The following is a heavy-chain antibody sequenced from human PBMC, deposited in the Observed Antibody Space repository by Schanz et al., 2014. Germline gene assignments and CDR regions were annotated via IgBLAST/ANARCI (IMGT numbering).Heavy chain of an antibody. CDR1: GFTFSSYA. CDR2: ISYHGSER. J-gene: IGHJ4*02. CDR3: AKEGIGGAGALDH. V-gene: IGHV3-30-3*02. D-gene: IGHD6-13*01. Sequence: QVQLVESGGGVVQPGRSLRLSCAASGFTFSSYAMHWVRQAPGKGLEWVAVISYHGSERYYADSVKARFTISRDNSKNTLYLQMNSLRAEDTAVYYCAKEGIGGAGALDHWGQGTLVTVSP.